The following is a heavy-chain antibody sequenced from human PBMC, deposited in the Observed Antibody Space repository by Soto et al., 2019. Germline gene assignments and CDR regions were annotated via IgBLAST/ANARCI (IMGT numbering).Heavy chain of an antibody. CDR1: GFTFSSYD. Sequence: EVQLAESGGGMVQPGGSLRLSCVASGFTFSSYDMHWVRQAPGKGLEYVSSISSNGGTTYYGNSVKSRFTISRDNSKNTLYLQMGSLSAEQIAVYYGMRRVSGNYDYWGQGTLVTVSS. D-gene: IGHD1-7*01. V-gene: IGHV3-64*01. CDR2: ISSNGGTT. CDR3: MRRVSGNYDY. J-gene: IGHJ4*02.